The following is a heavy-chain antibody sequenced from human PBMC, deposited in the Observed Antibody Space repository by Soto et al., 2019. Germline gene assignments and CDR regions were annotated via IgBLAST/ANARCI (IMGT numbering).Heavy chain of an antibody. CDR3: ANMIAAAADFDY. CDR1: GFNFSSYA. J-gene: IGHJ4*02. Sequence: EVQLLESGGGLVQPGGSLRLSCAASGFNFSSYAMSWVRQAPGKGLEWVSAISGSGGSTYYADSVKGRFTISRDNSKNTLYLQMNSLRAEDTAVYYCANMIAAAADFDYWGQGTLVTVSS. CDR2: ISGSGGST. D-gene: IGHD6-13*01. V-gene: IGHV3-23*01.